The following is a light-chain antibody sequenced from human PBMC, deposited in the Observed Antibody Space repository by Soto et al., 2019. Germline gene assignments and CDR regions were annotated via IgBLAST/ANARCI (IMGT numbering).Light chain of an antibody. CDR2: DVS. V-gene: IGLV2-14*03. Sequence: QSALTQPASVSGSPGQPITISCSGSTSDIGAYNYVSWYQQHPGKAPKLLIYDVSYRPSGTSDRFSGSKSGNTASLTISGLQPEDEADYYCSSYGASRILFGGGTKVTVL. CDR3: SSYGASRIL. CDR1: TSDIGAYNY. J-gene: IGLJ2*01.